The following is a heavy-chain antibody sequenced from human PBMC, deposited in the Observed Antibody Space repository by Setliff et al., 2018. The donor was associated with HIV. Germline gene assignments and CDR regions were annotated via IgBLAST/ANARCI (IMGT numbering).Heavy chain of an antibody. Sequence: SGPTLVNPTQTLTLTCTFSGFSLSTSKMGVGWIRQPPGKALEWLAVIYWNDDSRYNPSLKSRLTITKDTSKNQVVLTMINMDPVDTATYYCAHTNPYYDWLSNGFDMWGQGTMVTVSS. D-gene: IGHD3-9*01. CDR3: AHTNPYYDWLSNGFDM. J-gene: IGHJ3*02. CDR2: IYWNDDS. CDR1: GFSLSTSKMG. V-gene: IGHV2-5*01.